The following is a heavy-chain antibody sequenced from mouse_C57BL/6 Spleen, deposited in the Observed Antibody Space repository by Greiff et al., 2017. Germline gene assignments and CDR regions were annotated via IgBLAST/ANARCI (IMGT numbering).Heavy chain of an antibody. CDR2: ISYDGSN. CDR1: GYSITSGYY. Sequence: EVKLEESGPGLVKPSQSLSLTCSVTGYSITSGYYWNWIRQFPGNKLEWMGYISYDGSNNYNPPLKNRISITRDTSKNQFFLKLNSVTTEDTATYYCARRGNWDDYAMDYWGQGTSVTVSS. J-gene: IGHJ4*01. CDR3: ARRGNWDDYAMDY. V-gene: IGHV3-6*01. D-gene: IGHD4-1*01.